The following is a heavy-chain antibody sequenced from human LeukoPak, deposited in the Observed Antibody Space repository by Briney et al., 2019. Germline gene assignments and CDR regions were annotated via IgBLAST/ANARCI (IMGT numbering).Heavy chain of an antibody. V-gene: IGHV3-73*01. D-gene: IGHD3-3*01. Sequence: GGSLRLSCAASGFTFSGSAMPWVRQASGKGLEWVGRIRSKANSYATAYAASVKGRFTISRDDSKNTACLQMNSLKTEDTAVYYCTRHPPDSKSWGQGTLVTVSS. CDR1: GFTFSGSA. CDR3: TRHPPDSKS. J-gene: IGHJ5*02. CDR2: IRSKANSYAT.